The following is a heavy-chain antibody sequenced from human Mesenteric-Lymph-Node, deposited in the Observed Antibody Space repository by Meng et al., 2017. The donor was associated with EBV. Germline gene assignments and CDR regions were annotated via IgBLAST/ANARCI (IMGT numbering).Heavy chain of an antibody. V-gene: IGHV4-4*02. CDR2: IYYTGST. CDR1: VDSISNSNW. J-gene: IGHJ1*01. CDR3: ASGGVRDPSPPY. D-gene: IGHD3-16*01. Sequence: HLQDSGPGRVTPSGTLYLTCAVSVDSISNSNWWSWVRQPPGKGLEWIGEIYYTGSTNYNPSLKSRVSMSVDKSKNEFSLEVNSVTAADTAVYYCASGGVRDPSPPYWGQGALVTVSS.